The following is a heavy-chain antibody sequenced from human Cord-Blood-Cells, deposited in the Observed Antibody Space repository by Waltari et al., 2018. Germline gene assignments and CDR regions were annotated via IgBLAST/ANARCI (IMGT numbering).Heavy chain of an antibody. D-gene: IGHD6-13*01. J-gene: IGHJ3*02. CDR3: ARHVWGEYSSSWYAFDI. Sequence: QVQLQQWGAGLLKPSETLSLTCAVYGGSFSGYYWSWIRQTQGKGLEWIGEINHSGSTNYNPSLKSRVTISVDTSKNQFSLKLSSVTAADTAVYYCARHVWGEYSSSWYAFDIWGQGTMVTVSS. CDR1: GGSFSGYY. V-gene: IGHV4-34*01. CDR2: INHSGST.